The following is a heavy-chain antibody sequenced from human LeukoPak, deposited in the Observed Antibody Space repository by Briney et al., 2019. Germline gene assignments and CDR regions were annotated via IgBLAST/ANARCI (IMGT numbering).Heavy chain of an antibody. CDR2: ISASGGTT. Sequence: GGSLRLSCTASGFTFNTYAMTWVRQAPGKGPEWLSAISASGGTTYYADSVKGRFTISRDNSKNTLYLQMNSLRAEDTAVYYCASPGRKWVRNGSWPDYWGQGTLVTVSS. V-gene: IGHV3-23*01. CDR1: GFTFNTYA. D-gene: IGHD6-13*01. J-gene: IGHJ4*02. CDR3: ASPGRKWVRNGSWPDY.